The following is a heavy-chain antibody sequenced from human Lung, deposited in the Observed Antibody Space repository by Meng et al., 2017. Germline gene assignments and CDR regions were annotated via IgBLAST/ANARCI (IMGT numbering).Heavy chain of an antibody. V-gene: IGHV4-61*02. D-gene: IGHD4-23*01. J-gene: IGHJ4*02. Sequence: QLQLQGSGPGLVKPSQTLSLTCTVSGGSSGSGSYYWSWIRQPAGKGLEWIGRIYTSGSTNSNPSLKSRVTISVDTSKNQFYLKLSSVTAADTAVYYCARVSYGGPMDYWGQGTLVTVSS. CDR3: ARVSYGGPMDY. CDR1: GGSSGSGSYY. CDR2: IYTSGST.